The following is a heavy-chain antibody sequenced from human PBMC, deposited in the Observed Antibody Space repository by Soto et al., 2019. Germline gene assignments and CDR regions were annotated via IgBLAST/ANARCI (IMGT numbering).Heavy chain of an antibody. D-gene: IGHD5-12*01. CDR3: AAGGGLPRYY. CDR2: IYHSGST. J-gene: IGHJ4*02. Sequence: QLQLQESGSGLVKPSQTLSLTCAVSGGSISSGGYSWSWIRQPPGKGLEWIGYIYHSGSTYYNPSRKSRVTISVDRPKTQFSLKLSSVTAADTAVYYCAAGGGLPRYYWGQGTLVTVSS. V-gene: IGHV4-30-2*01. CDR1: GGSISSGGYS.